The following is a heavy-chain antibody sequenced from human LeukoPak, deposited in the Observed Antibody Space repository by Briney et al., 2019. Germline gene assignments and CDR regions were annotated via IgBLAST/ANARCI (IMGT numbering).Heavy chain of an antibody. J-gene: IGHJ2*01. D-gene: IGHD1-26*01. CDR2: ISSSSSYI. CDR1: GFTFSSYS. V-gene: IGHV3-21*01. Sequence: GGSLRLSCAASGFTFSSYSMNWVRQAPGKGLGWVSSISSSSSYIYYADSVKGRFTISRDNAKNSLYLQMNSLRAEDTAVYYCARTTALVGATNWYFDLWGRGTLVTVSS. CDR3: ARTTALVGATNWYFDL.